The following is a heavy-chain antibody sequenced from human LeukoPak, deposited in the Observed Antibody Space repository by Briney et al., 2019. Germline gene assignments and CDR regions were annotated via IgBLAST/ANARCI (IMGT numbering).Heavy chain of an antibody. CDR2: INHSGST. Sequence: SETLSLTCAVYGGSFSGYYWSWIRQPPGKGLEWIGEINHSGSTNYNPSLKSRVTISVDTSKNQFSLKLSSVTAADTAVYYCARGRGYSYGRGYYFDYWGQGTLVTVSS. CDR3: ARGRGYSYGRGYYFDY. J-gene: IGHJ4*02. D-gene: IGHD5-18*01. CDR1: GGSFSGYY. V-gene: IGHV4-34*01.